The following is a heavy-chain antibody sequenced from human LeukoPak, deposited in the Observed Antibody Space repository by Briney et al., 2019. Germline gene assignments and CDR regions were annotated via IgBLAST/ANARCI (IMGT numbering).Heavy chain of an antibody. J-gene: IGHJ4*02. V-gene: IGHV1-69*13. CDR3: AGGGHYYGSGSYYDY. Sequence: ASVKVSCKASGGTFSSYAISWVRQAPGQGLEWMGGIIPIFGTANYAQKFQGRVTITADESTSTAYMELGSLRSEDTAVYYCAGGGHYYGSGSYYDYWGQGTLVTVSS. CDR2: IIPIFGTA. D-gene: IGHD3-10*01. CDR1: GGTFSSYA.